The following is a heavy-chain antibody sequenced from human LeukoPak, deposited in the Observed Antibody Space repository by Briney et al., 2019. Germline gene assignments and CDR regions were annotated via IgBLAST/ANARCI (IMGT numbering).Heavy chain of an antibody. CDR2: ISYSGST. D-gene: IGHD5-18*01. CDR1: GASIISSTYQ. J-gene: IGHJ5*02. CDR3: ARQWILQRGTNRFDP. Sequence: SETLSLTCTVSGASIISSTYQWGWIRQPPGKGLEWIGSISYSGSTSFNLSLKSRVMISVDTSNNQFSLKLSSVTAADTAVYYCARQWILQRGTNRFDPWGQGTLVTVSS. V-gene: IGHV4-39*01.